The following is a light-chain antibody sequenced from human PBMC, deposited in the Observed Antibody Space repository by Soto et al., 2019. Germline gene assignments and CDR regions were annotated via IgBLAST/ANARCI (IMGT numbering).Light chain of an antibody. J-gene: IGKJ3*01. CDR3: QHYGNSPPEYT. CDR2: GAS. Sequence: EIVLTQSPGTLSLSPGERATLSCRASQSVSSSFLAWYQQRPGQAPRLLIFGASYRATGIPDRFSGSGSGTDFTLTISSPQPEDFAVYYCQHYGNSPPEYTFGPGTKVDSK. CDR1: QSVSSSF. V-gene: IGKV3-20*01.